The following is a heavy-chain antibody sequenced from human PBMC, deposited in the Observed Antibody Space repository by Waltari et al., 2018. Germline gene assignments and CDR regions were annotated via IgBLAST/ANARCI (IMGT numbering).Heavy chain of an antibody. V-gene: IGHV1-58*01. Sequence: QMQLVQSGPEVKKPGTSMKVSCKASGFTFTTSAVQWVRQARGQRLEWIGWIVVGSDNTNYAQKFQERVTITRDMSTSTAYMELSSLRSEDTAIYYCATTVKVGATTVLDYWGQGTLVTVSS. D-gene: IGHD1-26*01. CDR2: IVVGSDNT. CDR1: GFTFTTSA. J-gene: IGHJ4*02. CDR3: ATTVKVGATTVLDY.